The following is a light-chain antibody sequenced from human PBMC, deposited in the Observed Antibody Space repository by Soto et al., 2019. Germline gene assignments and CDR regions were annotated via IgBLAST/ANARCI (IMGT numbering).Light chain of an antibody. CDR3: QQRTNWPPT. V-gene: IGKV3-11*01. J-gene: IGKJ4*01. CDR1: ESVDSH. Sequence: ERVMTQSPATLSVSPGERVTLSCRASESVDSHLAWYQQKAGQAPRLLIYDASNRATGIPARFSGSGSGTDFTLTISSLEPEDFAIYYCQQRTNWPPTFGGGTRVEIK. CDR2: DAS.